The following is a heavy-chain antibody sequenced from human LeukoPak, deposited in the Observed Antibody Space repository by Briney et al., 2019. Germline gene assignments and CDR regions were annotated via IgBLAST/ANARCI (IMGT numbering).Heavy chain of an antibody. CDR3: ARAGGSGYYDSSGYYPHPFDI. CDR2: ISAYNGNT. V-gene: IGHV1-18*01. CDR1: GYTFTSYG. Sequence: GASVKVSCKASGYTFTSYGISWVRQAPGQGLEWMGCISAYNGNTNYAQKLQGRVTKTTDTSTSTAYMEPRSLRSDDTAVYYCARAGGSGYYDSSGYYPHPFDIWGQGAMVTVSS. J-gene: IGHJ3*02. D-gene: IGHD3-22*01.